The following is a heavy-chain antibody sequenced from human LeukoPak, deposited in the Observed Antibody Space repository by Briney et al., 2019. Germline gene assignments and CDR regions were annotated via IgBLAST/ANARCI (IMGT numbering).Heavy chain of an antibody. D-gene: IGHD1-26*01. V-gene: IGHV3-9*01. Sequence: SLRLSCAASGFTFDDYAMHWVRQAPGKGLEWVSGISWNSGSIGYADSVKGRFTISRDNAKNSLYLQMNSLRAEDTALYYCAKDSGSYPVVIDYWGQGTLVTVSS. CDR1: GFTFDDYA. CDR3: AKDSGSYPVVIDY. J-gene: IGHJ4*02. CDR2: ISWNSGSI.